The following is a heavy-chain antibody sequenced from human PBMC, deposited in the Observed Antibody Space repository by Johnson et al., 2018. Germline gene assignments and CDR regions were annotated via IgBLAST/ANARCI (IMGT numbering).Heavy chain of an antibody. CDR3: ARSQSAYYGDYVGAEYFQH. D-gene: IGHD4-17*01. CDR2: ISSSSSTI. J-gene: IGHJ1*01. CDR1: GFTFSSYS. Sequence: VQLVQSGGGLVQPGGSLRLSCAASGFTFSSYSMNWVRQAPGKGLEWVSYISSSSSTIYYADSVKGRFTIARNNAKNSLYLQMNSLRAEDTAVYYCARSQSAYYGDYVGAEYFQHWGQGTLGTVSS. V-gene: IGHV3-48*01.